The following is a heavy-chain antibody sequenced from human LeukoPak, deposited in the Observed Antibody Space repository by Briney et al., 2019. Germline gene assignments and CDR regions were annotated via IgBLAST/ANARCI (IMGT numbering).Heavy chain of an antibody. CDR2: IIPIFGTA. CDR1: GGTFSSYA. D-gene: IGHD6-6*01. V-gene: IGHV1-69*06. CDR3: AREVLSIAARTLDY. J-gene: IGHJ4*02. Sequence: EASVKVSCKASGGTFSSYAISWVRQAPGQGLEWMGGIIPIFGTANYAQKFQGRVTVTADKSTSTAYMELSSLRSEDTAVYYCAREVLSIAARTLDYWGQGTLVTVSS.